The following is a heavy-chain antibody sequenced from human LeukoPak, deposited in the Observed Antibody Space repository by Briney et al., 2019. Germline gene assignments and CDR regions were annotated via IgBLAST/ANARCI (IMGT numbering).Heavy chain of an antibody. CDR2: ISGSGSST. V-gene: IGHV3-23*01. CDR1: GFTFSSYA. CDR3: FPQYCDGGSCYLNWFDP. D-gene: IGHD2-15*01. J-gene: IGHJ5*02. Sequence: PGGSLRLSCAASGFTFSSYAMSWGRQGPGEGLEWGLTISGSGSSTYYADSAKGGFTISRDNSKNTVYLQMHSLRAEDTAVYSSFPQYCDGGSCYLNWFDPWGQGTLVTVSS.